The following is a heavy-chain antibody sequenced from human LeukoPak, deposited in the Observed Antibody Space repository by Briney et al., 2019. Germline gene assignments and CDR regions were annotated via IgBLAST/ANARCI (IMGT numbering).Heavy chain of an antibody. CDR3: ARWGFCGGDCYSNYFEY. CDR2: ISSSSSTI. Sequence: GGSLRLSCAASGFTFSSYSMNWVRQAPGKGLEWVSYISSSSSTIYYADSVKGRFTISRDNAKNSLYLQMNDLRAEDTAVYYCARWGFCGGDCYSNYFEYWGQGTLVTVSS. V-gene: IGHV3-48*01. CDR1: GFTFSSYS. D-gene: IGHD2-21*02. J-gene: IGHJ4*02.